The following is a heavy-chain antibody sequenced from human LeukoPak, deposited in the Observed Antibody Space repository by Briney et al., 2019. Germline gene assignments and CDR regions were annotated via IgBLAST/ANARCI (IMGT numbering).Heavy chain of an antibody. V-gene: IGHV4-61*02. CDR2: IYTSGST. Sequence: NPSETLSLTCTVSGGSISSGSYYWSWIRQPAGKGLEWIGRIYTSGSTNYNPSLKSRVTISVDTSKNQFSLKLSSVTAADTAVYYCARHGTRYYYYYMDVWGKGTTVTISS. J-gene: IGHJ6*03. CDR3: ARHGTRYYYYYMDV. D-gene: IGHD1-26*01. CDR1: GGSISSGSYY.